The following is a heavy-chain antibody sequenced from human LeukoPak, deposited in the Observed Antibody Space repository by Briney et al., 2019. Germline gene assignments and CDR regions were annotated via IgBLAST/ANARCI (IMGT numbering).Heavy chain of an antibody. Sequence: SETLSLTCTVSGGSISSSSYYWGWIRQPPGKGLEWIGSIYYSGSTYYNPSLKSRATISVDTSKNQFSLKLSSVTAADTAVYYCARVSSGWSYYFDYWGQGTLVTVSS. CDR3: ARVSSGWSYYFDY. CDR1: GGSISSSSYY. D-gene: IGHD6-19*01. CDR2: IYYSGST. J-gene: IGHJ4*02. V-gene: IGHV4-39*01.